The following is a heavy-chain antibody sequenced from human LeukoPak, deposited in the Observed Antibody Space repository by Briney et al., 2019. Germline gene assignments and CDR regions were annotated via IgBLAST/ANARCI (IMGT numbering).Heavy chain of an antibody. CDR1: GGSISNYY. J-gene: IGHJ4*02. V-gene: IGHV4-59*12. Sequence: SETLSLTCTVSGGSISNYYWSWIRQPPGKGLEWIGYIYYSGSTNYNPSLKSRVTISVDTSKNQFSLKLSSVTAADTAVYYCARDTLIAAFDYWGQGTLVTVSS. CDR3: ARDTLIAAFDY. D-gene: IGHD6-13*01. CDR2: IYYSGST.